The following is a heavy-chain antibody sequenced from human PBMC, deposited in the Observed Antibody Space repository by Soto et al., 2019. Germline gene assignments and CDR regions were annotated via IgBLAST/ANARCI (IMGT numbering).Heavy chain of an antibody. CDR1: GFSFSDHY. J-gene: IGHJ4*02. V-gene: IGHV3-72*01. D-gene: IGHD3-16*01. CDR3: ARGGRHRPFDY. Sequence: DVQLVQSGGGLVQPGGSLRLSCVSSGFSFSDHYMDWVRQAPGKGLEWVARIRKETNGYSTQYAASVKGRFTNSRDDSKNSVYIQVNSPNPKHRAVYYCARGGRHRPFDYWGQGTLVSVSS. CDR2: IRKETNGYST.